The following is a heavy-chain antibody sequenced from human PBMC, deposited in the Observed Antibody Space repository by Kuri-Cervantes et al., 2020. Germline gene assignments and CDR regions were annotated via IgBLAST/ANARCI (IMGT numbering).Heavy chain of an antibody. Sequence: LSLTCAASGFTFSSYGMHWVRQAPGKGLEWVANIKQDGSEKYYVDSVKGRFTISRDNAKNSLYLQMNSLRAEDTAVYYCARDRVVVTAIVEYYFDYWGQGTLVTVSS. V-gene: IGHV3-7*01. CDR2: IKQDGSEK. CDR1: GFTFSSYG. J-gene: IGHJ4*02. CDR3: ARDRVVVTAIVEYYFDY. D-gene: IGHD2-21*02.